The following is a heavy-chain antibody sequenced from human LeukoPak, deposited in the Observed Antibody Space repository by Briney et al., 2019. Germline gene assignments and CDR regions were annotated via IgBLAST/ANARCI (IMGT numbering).Heavy chain of an antibody. V-gene: IGHV4-59*01. CDR2: IYHSGST. J-gene: IGHJ1*01. D-gene: IGHD6-6*01. CDR3: ARGGAARLHLQN. Sequence: SETLSLTCTVSGGSISTYYWNWIRQPPGKGLEWIGYIYHSGSTNYNPSLQSRVTISVDTSKNQFSLNLNSVTAADTAVYYCARGGAARLHLQNWGQGTLVTVSS. CDR1: GGSISTYY.